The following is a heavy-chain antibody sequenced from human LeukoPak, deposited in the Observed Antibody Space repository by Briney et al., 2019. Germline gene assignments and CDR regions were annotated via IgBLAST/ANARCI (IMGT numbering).Heavy chain of an antibody. CDR2: ISYDGSNK. Sequence: PGGSLRLSCAASGFTFSSYAMHWVRQAPGKGLEWVAVISYDGSNKYYADSVKGRFTISRDNSKNTLYLQMNSLRAEDTAVYYCARSTYYYDSSGPDDYWGQGTLVTVSS. CDR1: GFTFSSYA. D-gene: IGHD3-22*01. J-gene: IGHJ4*02. CDR3: ARSTYYYDSSGPDDY. V-gene: IGHV3-30*04.